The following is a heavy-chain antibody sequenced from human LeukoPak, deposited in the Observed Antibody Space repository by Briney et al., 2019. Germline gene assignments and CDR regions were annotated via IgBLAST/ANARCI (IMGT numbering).Heavy chain of an antibody. J-gene: IGHJ5*02. Sequence: GGSLRLSCAASGFTFSSYWMHWVRQAPGKGLVWVSRINSDGSSTSYADSVKGRFTISRDNAKNTLYLQMNSLRAEDTAVYYCATLGYSGYDLRWFDPWGPGTLVTVSS. CDR1: GFTFSSYW. CDR2: INSDGSST. V-gene: IGHV3-74*01. D-gene: IGHD5-12*01. CDR3: ATLGYSGYDLRWFDP.